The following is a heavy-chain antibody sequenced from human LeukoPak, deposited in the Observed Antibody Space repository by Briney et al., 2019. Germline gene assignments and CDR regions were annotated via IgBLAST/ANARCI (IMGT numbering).Heavy chain of an antibody. D-gene: IGHD6-19*01. Sequence: QPGGSLRLSCAASGFTFSTYAMSWVRQAPGKGLEWVSAISGSGGSTYYAHSVEGRFTTSRDNSKNPLYLQMNSLRAEDTAVYYCAKDLWLEAYYFDYWGQGTLVTVSS. CDR3: AKDLWLEAYYFDY. V-gene: IGHV3-23*01. CDR2: ISGSGGST. CDR1: GFTFSTYA. J-gene: IGHJ4*02.